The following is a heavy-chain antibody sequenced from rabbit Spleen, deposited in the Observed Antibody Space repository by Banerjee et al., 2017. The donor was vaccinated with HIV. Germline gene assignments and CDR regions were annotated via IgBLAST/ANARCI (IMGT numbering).Heavy chain of an antibody. V-gene: IGHV1S40*01. CDR1: GFSFSSDDY. Sequence: QSLEESGGDLVKPGASLTLTCTASGFSFSSDDYMCWIRQAPGKGLECIACIYGGHSGSTYYATWAKGRFTISKTSSTTVTLQMTALTAADTATYFCASSHPYAGSVGDDFLFTLWGQGTLVTVS. CDR3: ASSHPYAGSVGDDFLFTL. J-gene: IGHJ4*01. CDR2: IYGGHSGST. D-gene: IGHD4-2*01.